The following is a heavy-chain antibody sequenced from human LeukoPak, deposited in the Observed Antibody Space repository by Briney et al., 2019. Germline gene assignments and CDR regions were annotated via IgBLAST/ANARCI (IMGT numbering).Heavy chain of an antibody. CDR3: ARVPIGSSGWRALDY. V-gene: IGHV1-18*01. J-gene: IGHJ4*02. CDR2: ISAYNGNT. Sequence: ASVKVSCKASGYTFTSDGISWVRQAPGQGLEWMGWISAYNGNTNYAQKLQGRITMTTDTSTSTAYMELRSLRSDDTAVYYCARVPIGSSGWRALDYWGQGTLVTVSS. CDR1: GYTFTSDG. D-gene: IGHD6-19*01.